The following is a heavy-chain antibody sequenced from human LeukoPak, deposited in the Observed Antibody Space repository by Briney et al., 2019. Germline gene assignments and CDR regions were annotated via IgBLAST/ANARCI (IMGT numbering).Heavy chain of an antibody. J-gene: IGHJ6*02. CDR2: ISGSGGTT. D-gene: IGHD3-16*01. Sequence: GGSLRLSCTASGFIFSNYAMNWVLQARGEGLEWVSAISGSGGTTYSVDSVKGRFTISRDNSKNTLYLQMNSLGGEDTAVYYCAKDQWLGDYYYGMDVWGQGTTVTVSS. CDR1: GFIFSNYA. V-gene: IGHV3-23*01. CDR3: AKDQWLGDYYYGMDV.